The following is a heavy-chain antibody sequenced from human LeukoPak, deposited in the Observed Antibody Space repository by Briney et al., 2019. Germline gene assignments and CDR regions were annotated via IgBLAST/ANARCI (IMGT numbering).Heavy chain of an antibody. CDR1: GYTLTDYY. Sequence: ASVKISCKVSGYTLTDYYMHWVQQAPGKGLEWMGLVDPEDGETIYAEKFQGRVTITADTSTDTAYMELSSLRSEDTAVYYCATLSSPRPYYFDYWGQGTLVTVSS. V-gene: IGHV1-69-2*01. J-gene: IGHJ4*02. CDR2: VDPEDGET. D-gene: IGHD6-13*01. CDR3: ATLSSPRPYYFDY.